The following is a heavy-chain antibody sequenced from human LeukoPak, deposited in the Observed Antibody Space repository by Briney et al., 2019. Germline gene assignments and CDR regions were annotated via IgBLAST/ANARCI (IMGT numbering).Heavy chain of an antibody. J-gene: IGHJ2*01. CDR3: ARGAYGDWYFDL. Sequence: GGSLRHSCAASGFTFNRYSMNWVRQAPGKGLQWISYITSSNSTAHYADSVKGRFTISRDYAENSLFLQMSSLRAEDTAVYYCARGAYGDWYFDLSGRGTLVTVSS. V-gene: IGHV3-48*04. CDR2: ITSSNSTA. CDR1: GFTFNRYS. D-gene: IGHD4/OR15-4a*01.